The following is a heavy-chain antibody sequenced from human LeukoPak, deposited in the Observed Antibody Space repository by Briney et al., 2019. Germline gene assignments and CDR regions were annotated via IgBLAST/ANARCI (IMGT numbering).Heavy chain of an antibody. V-gene: IGHV3-30*02. CDR3: AKGRWGLTINNFDL. J-gene: IGHJ3*01. D-gene: IGHD7-27*01. Sequence: GGSLILSCAASGFTFSSYGMHWVRQAPGKGLEWVAFIRYHGSHKYYGDSVKGRFTISRDSSKNTLYLQMNSLGGEDTALYYCAKGRWGLTINNFDLWGQGTMVTVSS. CDR1: GFTFSSYG. CDR2: IRYHGSHK.